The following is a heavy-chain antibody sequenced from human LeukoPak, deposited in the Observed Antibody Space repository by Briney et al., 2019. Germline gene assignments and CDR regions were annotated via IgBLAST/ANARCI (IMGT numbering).Heavy chain of an antibody. CDR1: GFTLSSYE. V-gene: IGHV3-48*03. CDR2: ISSSATTI. D-gene: IGHD6-19*01. Sequence: GGSLRLSCAASGFTLSSYEMNWVRQAPGKGLEWISYISSSATTIWYADSVKGRFTISRDNAKNSLYLQMNSLRADDTAVYYCARDPGVGSGWLYYFDYWGQGTVVTVPS. J-gene: IGHJ4*02. CDR3: ARDPGVGSGWLYYFDY.